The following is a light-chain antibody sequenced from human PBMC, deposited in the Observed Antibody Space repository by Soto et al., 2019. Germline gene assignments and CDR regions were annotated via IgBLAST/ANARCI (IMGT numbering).Light chain of an antibody. CDR1: QSVSNNY. CDR2: GAS. V-gene: IGKV3-20*01. J-gene: IGKJ5*01. CDR3: QQYGSSGT. Sequence: EIVLTQSPGTLSLSPGERATLYCRASQSVSNNYLAWYQQKPGQAPRLLIYGASNRATGIPDRFSGSGSGTDFTLTISRLEPEDFAVYYCQQYGSSGTFGQGTRLEIK.